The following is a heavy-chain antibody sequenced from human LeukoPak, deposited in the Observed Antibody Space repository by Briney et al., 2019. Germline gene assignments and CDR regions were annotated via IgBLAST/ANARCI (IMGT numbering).Heavy chain of an antibody. CDR2: FDPEDGKR. V-gene: IGHV1-24*01. CDR3: AVSLTTGGYYGMDV. Sequence: SVNVSFKVSVYTLTELSLHWLRQAPGKGLEWMGRFDPEDGKRVYARKFQGRVTMTEDTSTDKAYMELSSLRSEDTAVYFCAVSLTTGGYYGMDVWGQGTTVTVSS. J-gene: IGHJ6*02. D-gene: IGHD1-1*01. CDR1: VYTLTELS.